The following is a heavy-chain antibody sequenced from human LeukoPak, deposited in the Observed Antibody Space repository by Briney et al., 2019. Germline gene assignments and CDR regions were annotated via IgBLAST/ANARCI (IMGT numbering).Heavy chain of an antibody. CDR3: AKEGDQFRGYLDA. J-gene: IGHJ6*03. Sequence: PGGSLRLSCAASGFTFSDYWMSWVRQVPGKGLEWVANIKQDGSEKYYVDSVKGRFTISRDNAKNSLSLQMNSLRAEDSAVYYCAKEGDQFRGYLDAWGKGTTVTVSS. CDR1: GFTFSDYW. CDR2: IKQDGSEK. D-gene: IGHD3-16*01. V-gene: IGHV3-7*01.